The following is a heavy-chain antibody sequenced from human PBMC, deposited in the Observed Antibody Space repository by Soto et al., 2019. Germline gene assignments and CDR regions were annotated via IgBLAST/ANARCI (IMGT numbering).Heavy chain of an antibody. CDR2: IIPIFGTA. D-gene: IGHD6-19*01. CDR3: ARDFGIAVAGTRGLYYYYYGMDV. J-gene: IGHJ6*02. CDR1: GGTFSSYA. Sequence: QVQLVQSGAEVKKPGSSVKVSCKAPGGTFSSYAISWVRQAPGQGLEWMGGIIPIFGTANYAQKFQGRVTITADESTSTAYMELSSLRSEDTAVYYCARDFGIAVAGTRGLYYYYYGMDVWGQGTTVTVSS. V-gene: IGHV1-69*01.